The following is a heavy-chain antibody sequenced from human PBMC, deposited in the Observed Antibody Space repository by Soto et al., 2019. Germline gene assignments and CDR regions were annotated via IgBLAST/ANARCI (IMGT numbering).Heavy chain of an antibody. J-gene: IGHJ3*02. V-gene: IGHV3-49*03. D-gene: IGHD3-3*01. Sequence: PGGSLRLSCTASGFTFGDYAMSWFRQAPGKGLEWVGFIRSKAYGGTTEYAASVKGRFTISRDDSKRIAYLQMNSLKTEDTAVYYCTRDVTIFGVVTVDAFDIWGQGTMVTVSS. CDR2: IRSKAYGGTT. CDR3: TRDVTIFGVVTVDAFDI. CDR1: GFTFGDYA.